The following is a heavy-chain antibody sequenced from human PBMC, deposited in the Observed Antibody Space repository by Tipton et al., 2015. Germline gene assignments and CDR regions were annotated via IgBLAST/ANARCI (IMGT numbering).Heavy chain of an antibody. CDR1: GFTFADYA. V-gene: IGHV3-9*01. CDR3: ARGGYCSGGSCYYEAFDM. J-gene: IGHJ3*02. D-gene: IGHD2-15*01. Sequence: SLRLSCAASGFTFADYAMHWVRQAPGKGLEWVSSISWNSGDIVYGDSVRGRFTISRSNAKNSLNLQMNSLRAEDTATCFCARGGYCSGGSCYYEAFDMWGQGTMVTVSS. CDR2: ISWNSGDI.